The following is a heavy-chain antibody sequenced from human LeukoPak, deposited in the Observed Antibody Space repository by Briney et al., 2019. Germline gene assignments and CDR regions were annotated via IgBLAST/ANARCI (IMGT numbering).Heavy chain of an antibody. D-gene: IGHD3-10*01. J-gene: IGHJ4*02. Sequence: GGSLRLSCAASGFTFSSYAMSWVRQAPGKGLEWVSAISGSGGSTYYADSVKGRFTIYRDNSKNTLYLQMNSLRAEDTAVYYCARAATGVLWFGEFKFDYWGQGTLVTVSS. CDR1: GFTFSSYA. CDR3: ARAATGVLWFGEFKFDY. CDR2: ISGSGGST. V-gene: IGHV3-23*01.